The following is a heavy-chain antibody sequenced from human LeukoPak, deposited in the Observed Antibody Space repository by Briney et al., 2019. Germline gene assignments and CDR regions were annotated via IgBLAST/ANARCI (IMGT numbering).Heavy chain of an antibody. D-gene: IGHD3-10*01. CDR3: AKSSGSYGRAKSKNFDY. J-gene: IGHJ4*02. CDR2: ISGSGGST. Sequence: GGSLRLSCAASGFTFSSYAMSWVRQAPGKGLEWVSAISGSGGSTYYADSVKGRFTISRDNSKNTLYLQMNSLRAEDTAVYYCAKSSGSYGRAKSKNFDYWGQGTLVTVSS. CDR1: GFTFSSYA. V-gene: IGHV3-23*01.